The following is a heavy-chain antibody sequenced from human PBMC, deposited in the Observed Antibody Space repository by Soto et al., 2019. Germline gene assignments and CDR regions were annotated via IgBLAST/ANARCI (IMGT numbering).Heavy chain of an antibody. Sequence: EVHLVESGGGLVKPGGSLRLTCAGSGFSFSDYTMNWVRQAPGKGLEWVSSISRGSDYIFYADTVKGRFTISRDNARNSLYLQMSSLRAEDTAVYYCAKESGCVYNASAYDPWGQGTLVSVSS. J-gene: IGHJ5*02. CDR2: ISRGSDYI. D-gene: IGHD3-10*01. CDR3: AKESGCVYNASAYDP. V-gene: IGHV3-21*01. CDR1: GFSFSDYT.